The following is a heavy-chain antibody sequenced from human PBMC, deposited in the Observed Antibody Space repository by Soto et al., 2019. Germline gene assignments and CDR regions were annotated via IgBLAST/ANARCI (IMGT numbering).Heavy chain of an antibody. Sequence: EVQLVESGGGLVQPGGSLRLSCVASGFTFWGDWMSWVRRAPGKGLECVANIKQDGSAKQYLDYVRGRFTISRANTKNSVYLQMNSLRAEDTALYYCASDLYGGFSYGPGDNWGKGTLVTVSS. CDR3: ASDLYGGFSYGPGDN. CDR1: GFTFWGDW. D-gene: IGHD2-15*01. V-gene: IGHV3-7*01. CDR2: IKQDGSAK. J-gene: IGHJ4*02.